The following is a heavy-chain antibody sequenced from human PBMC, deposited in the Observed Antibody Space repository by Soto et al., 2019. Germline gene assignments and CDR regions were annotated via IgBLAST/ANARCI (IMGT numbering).Heavy chain of an antibody. CDR1: GFTFSSYS. V-gene: IGHV3-21*01. Sequence: EVQLVESGGGLVKPGGSLRLSCAASGFTFSSYSMNWVRQAPGKGLEWVSSISSSSSYIYYADSVKGRFTISRDNAKNSLYLQMNRLRDEDEAVYYCSREPVTNQQGYWGQGTLVTVSS. CDR2: ISSSSSYI. CDR3: SREPVTNQQGY. J-gene: IGHJ4*02. D-gene: IGHD4-17*01.